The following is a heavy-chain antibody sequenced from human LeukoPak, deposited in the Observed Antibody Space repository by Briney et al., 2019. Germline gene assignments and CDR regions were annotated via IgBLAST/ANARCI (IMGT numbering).Heavy chain of an antibody. CDR3: ARDHCSGGSCYYYYYMDV. CDR2: IYTSGST. Sequence: PSETLSLTCTVSGGSISSYYWSWIRQPAGKGLEWIGRIYTSGSTNYKPSLKSRVTIPVDKSKNQFSLKLSSVTAADTAVYYCARDHCSGGSCYYYYYMDVWGKGTTVTVSS. CDR1: GGSISSYY. J-gene: IGHJ6*03. V-gene: IGHV4-4*07. D-gene: IGHD2-15*01.